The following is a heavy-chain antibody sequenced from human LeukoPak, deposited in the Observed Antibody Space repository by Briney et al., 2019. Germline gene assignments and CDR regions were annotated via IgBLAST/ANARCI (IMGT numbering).Heavy chain of an antibody. V-gene: IGHV1-69*02. CDR1: GGTFSSYT. J-gene: IGHJ4*02. CDR2: IIPILGIA. Sequence: SVKVSCKASGGTFSSYTISWVRQAPGQGLEWMGRIIPILGIANYAQKFQGRVTVTADKSTSTAYMELSSLRSEDTAVYYCASFRTGTTYWKFDYWGQGTLVTVSS. CDR3: ASFRTGTTYWKFDY. D-gene: IGHD1-1*01.